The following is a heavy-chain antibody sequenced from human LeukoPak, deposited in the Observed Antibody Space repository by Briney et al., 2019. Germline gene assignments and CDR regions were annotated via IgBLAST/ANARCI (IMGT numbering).Heavy chain of an antibody. V-gene: IGHV3-7*01. J-gene: IGHJ4*02. CDR2: INQDGSEK. CDR1: GFTFSSYW. Sequence: GGSLRLSCAASGFTFSSYWMSWVRRAPGKGLEWVANINQDGSEKYYVDSVKGRFTISRDNAKKSLYLQMNSLRAEDTAVYYCTKDEVFSSAWYFDYWGQGTLVTVSS. D-gene: IGHD6-19*01. CDR3: TKDEVFSSAWYFDY.